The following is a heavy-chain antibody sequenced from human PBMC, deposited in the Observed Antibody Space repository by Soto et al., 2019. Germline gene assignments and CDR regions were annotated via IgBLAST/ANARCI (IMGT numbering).Heavy chain of an antibody. D-gene: IGHD2-15*01. J-gene: IGHJ5*02. CDR3: ARDRARNPIAPQQTVVVVAPQTYNSFDP. CDR2: INPSGGST. V-gene: IGHV1-46*01. CDR1: GYTFTSYY. Sequence: ASVKVSCKASGYTFTSYYMHWVRQAPGQGLEWMGIINPSGGSTSYAQKFQGRVTMTRDTSTSTVYMELSSLRSEDTAVYYCARDRARNPIAPQQTVVVVAPQTYNSFDPWGQGTLVTVSS.